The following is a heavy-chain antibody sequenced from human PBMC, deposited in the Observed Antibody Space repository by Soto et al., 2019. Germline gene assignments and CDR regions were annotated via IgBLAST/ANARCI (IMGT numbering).Heavy chain of an antibody. D-gene: IGHD3-10*01. CDR3: AKGSLEWFGEEHFDY. CDR2: ISGSGGST. V-gene: IGHV3-23*01. J-gene: IGHJ4*02. CDR1: GFTFSSYA. Sequence: GGSLRLSCAASGFTFSSYAMSWVRQAPGKGLEWVSAISGSGGSTYYADSVKGRFTISRDNSKNTLYLQMNSLRAEDTAVYYCAKGSLEWFGEEHFDYWGQGTLVTVSS.